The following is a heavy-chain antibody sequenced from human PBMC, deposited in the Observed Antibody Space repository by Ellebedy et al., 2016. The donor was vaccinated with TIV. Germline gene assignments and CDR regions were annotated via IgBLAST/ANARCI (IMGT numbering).Heavy chain of an antibody. CDR1: GYTFRDFG. J-gene: IGHJ5*02. V-gene: IGHV1-18*01. CDR2: ISANNAKT. CDR3: ARANYYGSGSYHH. Sequence: VSVKVSCKASGYTFRDFGFTWVRQAPGQGLEWMGGISANNAKTNYAPKFQDRVTMTTDASTNTAYMELRSLRSADTAVYFCARANYYGSGSYHHWGQGTLVTVSS. D-gene: IGHD3-10*01.